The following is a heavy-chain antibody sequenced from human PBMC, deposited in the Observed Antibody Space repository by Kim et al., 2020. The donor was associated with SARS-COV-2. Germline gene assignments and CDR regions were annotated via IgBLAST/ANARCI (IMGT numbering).Heavy chain of an antibody. CDR1: GGSISSGDYY. J-gene: IGHJ5*02. CDR2: IYYSGST. Sequence: SETLSLTCTVSGGSISSGDYYWSWIRQPPGKGLEWIGYIYYSGSTYYNPSLKSRVTISVDTSKNQFSLKLTSVTAADTAVYYCARAPSSIAIFGVVIINWFDPRGQGTLVTVSS. D-gene: IGHD3-3*01. V-gene: IGHV4-30-4*01. CDR3: ARAPSSIAIFGVVIINWFDP.